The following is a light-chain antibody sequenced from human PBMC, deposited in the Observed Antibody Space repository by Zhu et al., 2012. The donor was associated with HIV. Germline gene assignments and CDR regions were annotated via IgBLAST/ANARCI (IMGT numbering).Light chain of an antibody. J-gene: IGKJ2*01. CDR1: QTVYSNY. CDR3: QQYGAFPRT. Sequence: IVLTQSPATLSLSPGERATLSCRASQTVYSNYLAWYQQKRGQAPRLIMYGTSARASGIPDRFSGSGSRTDFTLTISSLEPEDFAVYYCQQYGAFPRTFGQGTKVEI. CDR2: GTS. V-gene: IGKV3-20*01.